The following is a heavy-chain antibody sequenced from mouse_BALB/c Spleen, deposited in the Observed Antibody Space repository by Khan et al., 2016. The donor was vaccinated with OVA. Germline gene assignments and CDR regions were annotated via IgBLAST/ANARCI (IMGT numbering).Heavy chain of an antibody. J-gene: IGHJ2*01. CDR1: GYSFTSYW. CDR3: TRSYDSFYFDY. D-gene: IGHD2-4*01. Sequence: EVQLQQSGTVLARPGTSVKMSCKASGYSFTSYWMHWVKQRPGQGLEWIGAIYPGISDTRYNQKFKGKAKLTAVTSASTVSMEFSSLTTEDSAGYYCTRSYDSFYFDYWGQGSTLAVSS. CDR2: IYPGISDT. V-gene: IGHV1-5*01.